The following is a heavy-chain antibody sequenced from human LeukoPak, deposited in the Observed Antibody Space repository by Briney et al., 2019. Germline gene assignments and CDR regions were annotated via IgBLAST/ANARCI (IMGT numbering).Heavy chain of an antibody. D-gene: IGHD2-15*01. CDR1: GGTFSSYA. J-gene: IGHJ6*03. V-gene: IGHV1-69*13. CDR3: ARFQFSAARNMDV. CDR2: IIPIFGTA. Sequence: ASVKVSCKASGGTFSSYAISWVRQAPGQGLEWMGGIIPIFGTANYAQKFQGRVTITADESTSTAYMELSSLRSEDTAVYYCARFQFSAARNMDVWGKGTTVTVSS.